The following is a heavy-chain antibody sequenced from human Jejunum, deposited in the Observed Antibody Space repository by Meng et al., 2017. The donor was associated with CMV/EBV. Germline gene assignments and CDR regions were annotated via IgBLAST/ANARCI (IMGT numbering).Heavy chain of an antibody. Sequence: GGSIGSHYYYWGLIRQPPGKGLEWISNIDYRGTTYYNPSLRSRATMSVDTSRNQFSLRLSSVTAADTAVYYCATHKWEPKSDLMDYWGQGTLVTVSS. CDR3: ATHKWEPKSDLMDY. V-gene: IGHV4-39*01. D-gene: IGHD1-26*01. CDR2: IDYRGTT. J-gene: IGHJ4*02. CDR1: GGSIGSHYYY.